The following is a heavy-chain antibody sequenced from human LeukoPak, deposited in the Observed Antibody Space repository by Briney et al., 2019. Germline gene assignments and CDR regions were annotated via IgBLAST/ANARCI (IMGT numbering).Heavy chain of an antibody. CDR1: GFTFSSYA. CDR3: AKARFAPGRGYSSTSCCYFDY. J-gene: IGHJ4*02. CDR2: ISGSGGST. V-gene: IGHV3-23*01. Sequence: GGSLRLSCAASGFTFSSYAMSWVRQAPGKGLEWVSAISGSGGSTYYADSVKGRFTISRDNSKNTLYLQMNSLRAEDTAVYYCAKARFAPGRGYSSTSCCYFDYWGQGTLVTVSS. D-gene: IGHD2-2*01.